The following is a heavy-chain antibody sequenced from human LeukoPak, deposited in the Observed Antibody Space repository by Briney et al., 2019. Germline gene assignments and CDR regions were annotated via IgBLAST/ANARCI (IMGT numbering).Heavy chain of an antibody. D-gene: IGHD1-26*01. J-gene: IGHJ4*02. CDR3: AKDYSGSYYEYFDY. V-gene: IGHV3-23*01. CDR2: ISGSGVST. Sequence: GGSLRLSCAASGFTFSSYAMSWVRQAPGKGLEWVSAISGSGVSTYYADSVKGRFTISRDNSKNTLYLQMNSLRAEDTAVYYCAKDYSGSYYEYFDYWGQGTLVTVSS. CDR1: GFTFSSYA.